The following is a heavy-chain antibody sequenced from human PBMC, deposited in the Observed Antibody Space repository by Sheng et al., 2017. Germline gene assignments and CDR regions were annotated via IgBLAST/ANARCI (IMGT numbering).Heavy chain of an antibody. CDR2: IIPAFGTP. D-gene: IGHD3-9*01. Sequence: VQLVQSGAEVKKPGSSVKVSCKASGGSFSSYAVSWVRQAPGQGLEWMGGIIPAFGTPHYAQKFQGRVAITADESTSTAFMELSSLTSEDTAVYYCALDVLHVDILTGGRFDPWAREPWSPSPQ. J-gene: IGHJ5*02. V-gene: IGHV1-69*13. CDR1: GGSFSSYA. CDR3: ALDVLHVDILTGGRFDP.